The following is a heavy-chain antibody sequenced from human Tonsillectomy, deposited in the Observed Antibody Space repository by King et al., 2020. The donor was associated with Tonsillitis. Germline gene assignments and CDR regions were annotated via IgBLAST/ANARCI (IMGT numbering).Heavy chain of an antibody. D-gene: IGHD5-18*01. CDR1: GFSLSTSGVG. J-gene: IGHJ4*02. CDR2: INRNDDK. CDR3: AHTPDTAIVTGFDY. Sequence: TLKESGPTLVKPTQTLTLTCTFSGFSLSTSGVGVGWIRQPPGKALEWLALINRNDDKCYSPSLKSRLTITKNTSKNQVVLTMTNMDPVDTATYYCAHTPDTAIVTGFDYWGQGTLVTVSS. V-gene: IGHV2-5*01.